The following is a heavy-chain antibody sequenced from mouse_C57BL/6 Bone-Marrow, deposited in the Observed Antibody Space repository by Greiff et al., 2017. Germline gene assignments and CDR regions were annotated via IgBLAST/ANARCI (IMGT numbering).Heavy chain of an antibody. D-gene: IGHD1-1*01. CDR2: IYPGSGST. V-gene: IGHV1-55*01. Sequence: QVQLQQPGAELVNPGASVKMSCKASGYTFTSYWITWVKQRPGQGLEWIGDIYPGSGSTNYNEKFKSKATLTVDTSSSTAYMQLSSLTSEDSAVYDCARWGTTVVAPDYWGQGTTLTVSS. CDR1: GYTFTSYW. J-gene: IGHJ2*01. CDR3: ARWGTTVVAPDY.